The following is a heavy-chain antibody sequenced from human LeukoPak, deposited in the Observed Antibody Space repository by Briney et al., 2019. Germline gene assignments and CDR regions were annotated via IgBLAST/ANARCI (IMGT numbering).Heavy chain of an antibody. Sequence: GGSLRLSCAASGFTFSNYEMNWVRQAPGKGLEGVSYISSSGSNIYYADSVKGRFTISRDNAKNSLYLQTNSLRVEDTAVYYCAREPVLYGSGWNYWYLDLWGRGTLVTVSS. CDR1: GFTFSNYE. V-gene: IGHV3-48*03. CDR3: AREPVLYGSGWNYWYLDL. CDR2: ISSSGSNI. J-gene: IGHJ2*01. D-gene: IGHD6-19*01.